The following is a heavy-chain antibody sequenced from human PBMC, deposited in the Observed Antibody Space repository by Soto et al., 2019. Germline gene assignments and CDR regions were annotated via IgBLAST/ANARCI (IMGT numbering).Heavy chain of an antibody. Sequence: QVQLVESGGGVVQPGRSLRLSCAASGFTFSSYGMHWVRQAPGKGLEWVAVIWDDGSNKYYADSVKGRFTISRDNSKNTLYLQMNSLRAEDTAVYYCARETVRGVRCMDVWGKGTTVTVSS. J-gene: IGHJ6*04. CDR3: ARETVRGVRCMDV. CDR1: GFTFSSYG. CDR2: IWDDGSNK. D-gene: IGHD3-10*01. V-gene: IGHV3-33*01.